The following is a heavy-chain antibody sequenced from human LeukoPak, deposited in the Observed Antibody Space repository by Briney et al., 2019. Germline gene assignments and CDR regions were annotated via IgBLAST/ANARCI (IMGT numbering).Heavy chain of an antibody. CDR2: ISSSSSYI. V-gene: IGHV3-21*01. J-gene: IGHJ4*02. D-gene: IGHD3-10*01. CDR3: AREGFGESKFDY. CDR1: GFTFSSYS. Sequence: GGSLRLSCAASGFTFSSYSMNWVRQAPGKGLEWVSSISSSSSYIYYADSVKGRFTISRDNAKNSLYLQMNSLRAEDTAVYYCAREGFGESKFDYWGQGTLVTVSS.